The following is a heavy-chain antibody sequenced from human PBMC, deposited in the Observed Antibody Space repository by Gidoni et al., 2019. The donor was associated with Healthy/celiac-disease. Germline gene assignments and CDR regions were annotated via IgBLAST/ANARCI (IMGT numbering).Heavy chain of an antibody. Sequence: EVQLVQSGAEVKKPGESLKISCKGSGYSFTSYWIGWVRQMPGQGLEWMGILYPGDSDTRDSPSFQVQVTISADKSISTAYLQWSSLKASDTAMYYCARLRDLDILTGYYYYFDYWGQGTLVTVSS. CDR2: LYPGDSDT. CDR3: ARLRDLDILTGYYYYFDY. D-gene: IGHD3-9*01. V-gene: IGHV5-51*03. J-gene: IGHJ4*02. CDR1: GYSFTSYW.